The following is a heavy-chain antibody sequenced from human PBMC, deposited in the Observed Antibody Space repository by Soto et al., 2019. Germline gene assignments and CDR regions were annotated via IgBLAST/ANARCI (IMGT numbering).Heavy chain of an antibody. CDR3: ARGRYYFDY. J-gene: IGHJ4*02. CDR2: MYHSGST. CDR1: GGSISSYY. V-gene: IGHV4-59*01. Sequence: PSETLSLTCTVSGGSISSYYWSWIRQPPGKELEWIGYMYHSGSTNYNPSLKSRVTISIDTSKNQFSLRLSSVTAADTAVYYCARGRYYFDYWGQGALVTVSS.